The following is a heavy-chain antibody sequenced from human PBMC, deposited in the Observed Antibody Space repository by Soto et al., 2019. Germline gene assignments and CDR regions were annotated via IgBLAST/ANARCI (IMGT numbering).Heavy chain of an antibody. D-gene: IGHD3-10*01. CDR2: IYWNDDK. J-gene: IGHJ6*02. CDR1: RFSLNTSGVV. CDR3: AHSGSGSHGKYHGRDV. V-gene: IGHV2-5*01. Sequence: YAPWFLNTPQTVTLPCTFSRFSLNTSGVVGGWSRQPPGKALEWLALIYWNDDKRYSPSLKSRLTITKDTSKNQVVLTMTNMDPADSATYYCAHSGSGSHGKYHGRDVWSQG.